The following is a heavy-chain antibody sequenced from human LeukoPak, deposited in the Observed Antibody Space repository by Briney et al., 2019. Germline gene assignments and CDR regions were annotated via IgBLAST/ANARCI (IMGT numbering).Heavy chain of an antibody. CDR1: GGSISSYY. CDR3: ARARVQLWPTPSYYFDY. J-gene: IGHJ4*02. V-gene: IGHV4-59*01. Sequence: PSETLSLTCTVSGGSISSYYWSWIRQPPGKGLEWIGNIYYSGSTNYNPSLKSRVTISVDTSKNQFSLKLSSVTAADTAVYYCARARVQLWPTPSYYFDYWGQGTLVTVSS. D-gene: IGHD5-18*01. CDR2: IYYSGST.